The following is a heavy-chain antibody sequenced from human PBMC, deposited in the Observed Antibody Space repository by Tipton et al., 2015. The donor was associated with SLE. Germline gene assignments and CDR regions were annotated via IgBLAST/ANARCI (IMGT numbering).Heavy chain of an antibody. Sequence: TLSLTCAVYGGSFSGYYWTWIRQPPGKGLEWIGEINHGGSTNYNPSLKSRVSISVDATKNQFSLRLSSVTAADTALYYCARGHPHIVVVIGGGWFDPWGQGTLVTVSS. D-gene: IGHD2-21*01. CDR3: ARGHPHIVVVIGGGWFDP. CDR1: GGSFSGYY. CDR2: INHGGST. V-gene: IGHV4-34*01. J-gene: IGHJ5*02.